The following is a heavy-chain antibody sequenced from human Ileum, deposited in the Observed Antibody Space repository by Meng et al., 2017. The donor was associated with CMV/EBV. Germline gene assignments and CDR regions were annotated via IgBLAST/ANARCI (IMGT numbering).Heavy chain of an antibody. D-gene: IGHD6-13*01. Sequence: GESLKISCAASGFTFRSYEMNWVRQAPGKGLEWVSYISSGGTTIYYADSVKGRFTISRDNAKNSLYLQMNSLRVEDTAVYYCAREDAIAPWWGQGTLVTVSS. V-gene: IGHV3-48*03. CDR2: ISSGGTTI. J-gene: IGHJ4*02. CDR3: AREDAIAPW. CDR1: GFTFRSYE.